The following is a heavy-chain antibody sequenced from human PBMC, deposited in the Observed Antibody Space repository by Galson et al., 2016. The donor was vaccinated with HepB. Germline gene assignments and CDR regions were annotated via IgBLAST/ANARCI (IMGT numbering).Heavy chain of an antibody. Sequence: ETLSPTCSVSGGSIRSRDYYWGWIRQSPGKGLEWIGSIFYSGTTYYNPSLKSRLSMSVDTSKNQFSLKLNSLAAADTAIYYCVRDRRLQGLDYWGQGILVTVSS. CDR3: VRDRRLQGLDY. CDR1: GGSIRSRDYY. J-gene: IGHJ4*02. CDR2: IFYSGTT. V-gene: IGHV4-39*07. D-gene: IGHD5-24*01.